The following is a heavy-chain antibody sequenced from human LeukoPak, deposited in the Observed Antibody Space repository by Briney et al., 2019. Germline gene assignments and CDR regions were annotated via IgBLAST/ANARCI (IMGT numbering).Heavy chain of an antibody. CDR1: GSTFDDYG. V-gene: IGHV3-20*04. Sequence: GGSLRLSCAASGSTFDDYGMSWVRQAPGKGLEWVSGISWNSGSIGYADSVKGRFTISRDNAKNSLYLQMNSLRAEDTALYYCAKASPPDGFGEFFDYWGQGTLVTVSS. CDR3: AKASPPDGFGEFFDY. CDR2: ISWNSGSI. D-gene: IGHD3-10*01. J-gene: IGHJ4*02.